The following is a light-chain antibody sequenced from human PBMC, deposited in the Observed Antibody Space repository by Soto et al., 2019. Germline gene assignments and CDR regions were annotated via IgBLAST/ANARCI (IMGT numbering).Light chain of an antibody. CDR2: DAS. CDR3: QQRSNWPLT. J-gene: IGKJ4*01. Sequence: EIVLTQSPATLSLSPGERATLSCRASQSISSFLAWYQQQRGQAPRLLIYDASNRATGIPVRFSGSGSGTDFTLTISSLEPEDFAVYYCQQRSNWPLTFGGGTKVETK. V-gene: IGKV3-11*01. CDR1: QSISSF.